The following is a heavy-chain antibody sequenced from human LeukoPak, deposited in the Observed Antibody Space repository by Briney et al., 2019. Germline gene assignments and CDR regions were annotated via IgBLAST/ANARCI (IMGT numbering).Heavy chain of an antibody. CDR1: GFTFDDYA. Sequence: LSCAASGFTFDDYAMRWIRQPPGKGLEWIGYIYYSGSTNYNPSLKSRVTISVDTSKNQFSLKLSSVTAADTAVYYCARVLLSNYDFWSGYSNWFDPWGQGTLVTVSS. D-gene: IGHD3-3*01. CDR3: ARVLLSNYDFWSGYSNWFDP. J-gene: IGHJ5*02. CDR2: IYYSGST. V-gene: IGHV4-59*01.